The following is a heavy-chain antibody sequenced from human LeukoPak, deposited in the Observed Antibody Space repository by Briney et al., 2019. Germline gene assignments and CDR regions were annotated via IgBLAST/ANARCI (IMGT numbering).Heavy chain of an antibody. J-gene: IGHJ4*02. V-gene: IGHV7-4-1*02. D-gene: IGHD3-22*01. CDR3: ARVLPHYYDSSGYYWLSDY. Sequence: ASVKVSFKASGYTFTIYAMNWVRQAPGQGLEWMGWINTNTGNPTYAQGFTGRFVFSLDTSVSTAYLQISSLKAEDTAVYYCARVLPHYYDSSGYYWLSDYWGQGTLVTVSS. CDR1: GYTFTIYA. CDR2: INTNTGNP.